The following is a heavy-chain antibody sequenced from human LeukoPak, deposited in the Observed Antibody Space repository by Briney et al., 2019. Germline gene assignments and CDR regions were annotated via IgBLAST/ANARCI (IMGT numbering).Heavy chain of an antibody. CDR1: GGSISSYY. CDR2: IYYSGST. Sequence: SETLSLTCTVSGGSISSYYWSWIRQPPGKGLEWIGYIYYSGSTNYNPSLKSRVTISVDTSKNQFSLKLSSVTAADTAVYYCARDRFLGPWGPLDPWGQGTLVTVSS. CDR3: ARDRFLGPWGPLDP. D-gene: IGHD1-26*01. J-gene: IGHJ5*02. V-gene: IGHV4-59*01.